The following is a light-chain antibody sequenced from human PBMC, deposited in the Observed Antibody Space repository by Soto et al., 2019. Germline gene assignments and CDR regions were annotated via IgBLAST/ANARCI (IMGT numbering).Light chain of an antibody. CDR2: EVS. V-gene: IGKV2D-29*01. J-gene: IGKJ4*01. Sequence: DLVMTQTPLSLSVAPGQPASISCTSSQSLLHGDWKTYLYWYLQKPGQPPQLMIYEVSKRYSGVPDRFTGSGSETNFTLKISRVEAEDVGIYYCMHSIQLLCFGGGTKVEI. CDR3: MHSIQLLC. CDR1: QSLLHGDWKTY.